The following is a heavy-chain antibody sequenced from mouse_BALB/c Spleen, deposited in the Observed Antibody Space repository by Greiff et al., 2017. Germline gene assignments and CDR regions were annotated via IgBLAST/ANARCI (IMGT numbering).Heavy chain of an antibody. V-gene: IGHV7-1*02. Sequence: EVKVVESGGGLVQPGGSLRLSCATSGFTFSDFYMQWVRQPPGKRLEWIAASRNKANDYTTEYSASVKGRFNVSRDTSKSILYLQMNALRAEDTAIYYCARGRGGSMDDWGQGTSVTVSS. CDR1: GFTFSDFY. D-gene: IGHD3-1*01. CDR2: SRNKANDYTT. CDR3: ARGRGGSMDD. J-gene: IGHJ4*01.